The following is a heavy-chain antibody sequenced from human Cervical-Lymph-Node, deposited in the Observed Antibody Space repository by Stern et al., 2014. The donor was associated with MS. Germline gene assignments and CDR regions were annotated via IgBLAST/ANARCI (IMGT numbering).Heavy chain of an antibody. D-gene: IGHD6-19*01. J-gene: IGHJ6*02. CDR1: GFTFSDHY. V-gene: IGHV3-11*01. Sequence: QVQLVESGGGLVKPGGSLRLSCTASGFTFSDHYMSWVRQAPGKGLELLTYINSHANTTYYSDSVKGRFTVSRDNARNSLFLQMTSLRVDDTAVYYCVREGVAVAGYYYYYGMDVWGHGTTVTVSS. CDR2: INSHANTT. CDR3: VREGVAVAGYYYYYGMDV.